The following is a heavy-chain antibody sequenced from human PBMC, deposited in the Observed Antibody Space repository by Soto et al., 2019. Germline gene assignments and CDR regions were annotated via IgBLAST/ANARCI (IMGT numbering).Heavy chain of an antibody. J-gene: IGHJ4*02. CDR1: GYTFSNYG. Sequence: ASVKVSCKASGYTFSNYGISWVRQAPGQGLDWMGWISPYNGNTNYAQKFQGRVTMTRNTSISTAYMELSSLRSEDTAVYYCARDFNMVVVAPGHWGKGTLVTVTS. V-gene: IGHV1-18*01. CDR2: ISPYNGNT. D-gene: IGHD3-22*01. CDR3: ARDFNMVVVAPGH.